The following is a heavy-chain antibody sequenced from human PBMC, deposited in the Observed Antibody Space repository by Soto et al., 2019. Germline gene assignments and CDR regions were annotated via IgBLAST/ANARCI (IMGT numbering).Heavy chain of an antibody. CDR3: ARARGYSEPREFHY. D-gene: IGHD5-18*01. CDR2: VYYSGGA. V-gene: IGHV4-59*01. Sequence: SETLSLTCTVSGGSISGYYWSWIRQPPGKGLEWIGNVYYSGGAKYNPSVKRRVSISVDTSKNQFSLNLSSVTAADTAVYYCARARGYSEPREFHYWGQGTLVTV. J-gene: IGHJ4*02. CDR1: GGSISGYY.